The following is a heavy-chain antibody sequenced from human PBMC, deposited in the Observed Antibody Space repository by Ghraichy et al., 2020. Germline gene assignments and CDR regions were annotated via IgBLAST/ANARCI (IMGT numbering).Heavy chain of an antibody. CDR3: AREYSSSSGMDV. J-gene: IGHJ6*02. V-gene: IGHV4-59*08. Sequence: SETLSLTCSVSGGSISSYYWSWIRQPPGKGLEWIGYIYYSGSTNYNPSLKSRVTISVDTSKNQFSLKLSSVTAADTAVYYCAREYSSSSGMDVWGQGTTVTVSS. CDR2: IYYSGST. D-gene: IGHD6-6*01. CDR1: GGSISSYY.